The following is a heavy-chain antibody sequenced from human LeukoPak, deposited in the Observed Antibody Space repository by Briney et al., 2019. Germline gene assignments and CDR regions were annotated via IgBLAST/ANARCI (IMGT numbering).Heavy chain of an antibody. CDR2: ISYDGSNK. CDR3: ARVSGGYILEY. V-gene: IGHV3-30*04. CDR1: GFTFSSYA. D-gene: IGHD5-12*01. J-gene: IGHJ4*02. Sequence: GGTLRLSCAASGFTFSSYAMHWVRQAPGKGLEWVAVISYDGSNKYYADSVKGRFTISRDNSKNTLYLQMNSLRAEDTAVYYCARVSGGYILEYWGQGTLVTVSS.